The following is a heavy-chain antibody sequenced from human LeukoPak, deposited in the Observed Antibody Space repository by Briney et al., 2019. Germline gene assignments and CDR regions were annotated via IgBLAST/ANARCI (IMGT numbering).Heavy chain of an antibody. D-gene: IGHD3-22*01. CDR3: ARGPDSSGYYYFY. CDR1: GGTFSSQA. V-gene: IGHV1-69*06. CDR2: IIPIFGTA. J-gene: IGHJ4*02. Sequence: ASVKLSCKASGGTFSSQAISWVRHAPGQGLPWIGGIIPIFGTANYAQKFQGRVTLTADRSTSTAYTALSSLRSEDTAVYYCARGPDSSGYYYFYWGQGTLVTVSS.